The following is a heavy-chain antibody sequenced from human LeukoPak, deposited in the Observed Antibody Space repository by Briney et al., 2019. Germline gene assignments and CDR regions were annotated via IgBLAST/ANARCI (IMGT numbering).Heavy chain of an antibody. Sequence: SETLSLTCTVSGGSISNYYWSWIRQPAGKGLEWIGRMFSDGSTNYNPSVRSRVTMSIDTSKKQFSLKVTSVTAADTAVYYCARAIVGVTDAFDLWGQGITVTVSS. V-gene: IGHV4-4*07. CDR2: MFSDGST. CDR3: ARAIVGVTDAFDL. D-gene: IGHD1-26*01. CDR1: GGSISNYY. J-gene: IGHJ3*01.